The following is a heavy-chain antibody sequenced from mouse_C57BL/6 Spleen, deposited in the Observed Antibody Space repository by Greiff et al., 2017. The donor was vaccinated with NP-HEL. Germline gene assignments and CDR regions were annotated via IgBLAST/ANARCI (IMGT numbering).Heavy chain of an antibody. Sequence: DVQLVESGGGLVQSGRSLRLSCATSGFTFSDFYMEWVRQAPGKGLEWIAASRNKANDYTTEYSASVKGRFIVSRDTSQSILYLQMNALRAEDTAIYYCARDYYGSRYAMDYWGQGTSVTVSS. CDR2: SRNKANDYTT. J-gene: IGHJ4*01. CDR3: ARDYYGSRYAMDY. CDR1: GFTFSDFY. D-gene: IGHD1-1*01. V-gene: IGHV7-1*01.